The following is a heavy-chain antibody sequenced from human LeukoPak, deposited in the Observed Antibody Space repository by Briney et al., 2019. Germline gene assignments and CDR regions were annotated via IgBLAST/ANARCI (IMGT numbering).Heavy chain of an antibody. CDR1: GGSISSGGYY. J-gene: IGHJ4*02. Sequence: SETLSLTCTVSGGSISSGGYYWSWIRQHPGKGLEWIGYIYYSGSTYYNPSLKSRVTISVDTSKNQFSLKLSSVTAADTAVYYCARGHRLTKQRRVGATTPGHFDYWGQGTLVTVSS. CDR2: IYYSGST. CDR3: ARGHRLTKQRRVGATTPGHFDY. V-gene: IGHV4-31*03. D-gene: IGHD1-26*01.